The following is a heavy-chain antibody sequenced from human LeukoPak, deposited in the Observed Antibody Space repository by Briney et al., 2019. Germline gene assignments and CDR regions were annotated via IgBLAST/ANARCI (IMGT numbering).Heavy chain of an antibody. V-gene: IGHV3-33*01. Sequence: PGGSLRLSCAASAFTFSYYGMHWVRQAPGKGLEWVAVIWANGNDEYYADSVKGRFANSRDNSKNTVYLQMNSLRAEDTAVYYCARQEGLLWFGEPQELDYWGQGTLVTVSS. D-gene: IGHD3-10*01. CDR1: AFTFSYYG. J-gene: IGHJ4*02. CDR2: IWANGNDE. CDR3: ARQEGLLWFGEPQELDY.